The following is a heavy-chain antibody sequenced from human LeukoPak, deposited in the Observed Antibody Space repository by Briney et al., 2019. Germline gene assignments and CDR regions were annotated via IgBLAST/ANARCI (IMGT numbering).Heavy chain of an antibody. CDR3: TRDWRNLGFDY. D-gene: IGHD1-7*01. CDR2: IEGEGSRI. J-gene: IGHJ4*02. V-gene: IGHV3-74*01. Sequence: PGGSLRLSCAASGFTLSGYWMHWVRQAPGKGLVWVSRIEGEGSRITYADSVKGRFTISRDNAKNTLYLQMNSLRAEDTAVYYCTRDWRNLGFDYWGQGTQVTVS. CDR1: GFTLSGYW.